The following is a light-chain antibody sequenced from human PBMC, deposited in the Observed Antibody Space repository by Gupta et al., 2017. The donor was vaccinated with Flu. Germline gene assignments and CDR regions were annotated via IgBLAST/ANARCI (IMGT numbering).Light chain of an antibody. V-gene: IGKV3-11*01. CDR3: QQRKSGRPSIT. CDR1: LSVSTY. J-gene: IGKJ5*01. CDR2: DAS. Sequence: VLTQSPATLSLSPGERATLSCRARLSVSTYVAWYQVRPGQAPGLLIYDASERAIGIPARFSGSGAGTDFDLTISTRELEDFEVYYCQQRKSGRPSITFGQGTRLEIK.